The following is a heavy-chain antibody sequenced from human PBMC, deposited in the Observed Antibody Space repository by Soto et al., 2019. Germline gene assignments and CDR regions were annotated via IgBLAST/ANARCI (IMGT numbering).Heavy chain of an antibody. D-gene: IGHD3-16*01. CDR1: GFSLSNARMG. CDR3: ARIILGSVRPLDY. J-gene: IGHJ4*02. CDR2: IFSNDEK. V-gene: IGHV2-26*01. Sequence: QVTLKESGPVLVKPTETLPLTCTVSGFSLSNARMGVSWIRQPPGKALEWLAHIFSNDEKSYSTSLKSRLTISKDTSKSQVVLTMTTMDPVDTATYYCARIILGSVRPLDYWGQGTLVTVSS.